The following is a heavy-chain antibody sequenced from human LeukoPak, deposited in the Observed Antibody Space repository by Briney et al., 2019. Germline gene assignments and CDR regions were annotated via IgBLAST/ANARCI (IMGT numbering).Heavy chain of an antibody. CDR3: AKDQNYYDSRDIDY. Sequence: TGGSLRLSCAASRFTFSSYGMHWVRQAPGKGLEWVAFIRYDGSNKYYADSVKGRFTISRDNAKNTLYLQMNSLRAEDTAVYYCAKDQNYYDSRDIDYWGQGTLVTVSS. CDR2: IRYDGSNK. CDR1: RFTFSSYG. D-gene: IGHD3-22*01. V-gene: IGHV3-30*02. J-gene: IGHJ4*02.